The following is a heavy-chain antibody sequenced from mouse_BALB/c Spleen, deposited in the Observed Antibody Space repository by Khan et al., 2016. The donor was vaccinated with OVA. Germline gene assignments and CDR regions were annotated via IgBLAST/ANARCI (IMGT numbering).Heavy chain of an antibody. CDR1: GYSITSGYG. CDR3: ARTARIKY. Sequence: EVQLQESGPGLVKPSQSLSLTYTVTGYSITSGYGWNWIRQFPGNKLEWMGYISYSGSTNYNPSLKNRISITRDTSKNQFFLQLNSVTTEDTATYDCARTARIKYWGQGTTLTVSS. D-gene: IGHD1-2*01. V-gene: IGHV3-2*02. J-gene: IGHJ2*01. CDR2: ISYSGST.